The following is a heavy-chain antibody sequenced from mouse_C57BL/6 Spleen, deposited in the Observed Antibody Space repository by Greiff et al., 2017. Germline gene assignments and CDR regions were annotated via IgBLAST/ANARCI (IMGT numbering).Heavy chain of an antibody. Sequence: EVMLVESEGGLVQPGSSMKLSCTASGFTFSDYYMAWVRQVPEKGLEWVANINYDGSSTYYLDSLKSRFIISRDNAKNILYLQMSSLKSEDTATYYGARVYGYDGYYFDYWGQGTTLTVSS. CDR3: ARVYGYDGYYFDY. J-gene: IGHJ2*01. V-gene: IGHV5-16*01. CDR1: GFTFSDYY. D-gene: IGHD2-2*01. CDR2: INYDGSST.